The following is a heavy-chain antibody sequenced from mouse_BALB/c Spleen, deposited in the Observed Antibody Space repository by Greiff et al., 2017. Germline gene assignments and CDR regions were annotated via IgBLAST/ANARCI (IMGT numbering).Heavy chain of an antibody. Sequence: QVQLQQSGAELMKPGASVKISCKATGYTFSSYWIEWVKQRPGHGLEWIGEILPGSGSTNYNEKFKGKATFTADTSSNTAYMQLSSLTSEDSAVYYGARGGGYDAWFAYWGQGTLVTVSA. CDR3: ARGGGYDAWFAY. D-gene: IGHD2-2*01. V-gene: IGHV1-9*01. CDR1: GYTFSSYW. CDR2: ILPGSGST. J-gene: IGHJ3*01.